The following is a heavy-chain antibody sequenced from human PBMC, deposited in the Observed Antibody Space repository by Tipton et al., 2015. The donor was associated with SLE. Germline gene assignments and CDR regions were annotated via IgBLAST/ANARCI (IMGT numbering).Heavy chain of an antibody. J-gene: IGHJ4*02. Sequence: TLSLTCTVSGGSISSSSSYWGWIRQPPGKGLEWIGSIYYSGSTYYNPSLKSRVTISVDTSKNQFSLKLRSVTAADTAVYYCARDGPYSGSYFDYWGQGTLVTVSS. V-gene: IGHV4-39*07. D-gene: IGHD1-26*01. CDR1: GGSISSSSSY. CDR3: ARDGPYSGSYFDY. CDR2: IYYSGST.